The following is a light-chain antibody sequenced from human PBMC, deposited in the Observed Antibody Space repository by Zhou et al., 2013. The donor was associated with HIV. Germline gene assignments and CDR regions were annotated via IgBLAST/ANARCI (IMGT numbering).Light chain of an antibody. Sequence: EIVMTQSPATLSVSPGERATLSCRASKSLGYQLAWYQQKSGQGPRLLIYDASNRATGIPVRFSGSGSGTDFTLTISSLQSEDFAVYYCQEYHNWPSFTFGPGTKVDIK. CDR2: DAS. CDR1: KSLGYQ. CDR3: QEYHNWPSFT. V-gene: IGKV3D-15*01. J-gene: IGKJ3*01.